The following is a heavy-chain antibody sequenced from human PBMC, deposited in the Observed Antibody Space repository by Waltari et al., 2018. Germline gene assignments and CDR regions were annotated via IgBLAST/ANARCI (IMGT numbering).Heavy chain of an antibody. J-gene: IGHJ4*02. CDR3: ARDLNYYDSSGYYFGNDY. CDR2: ISSSSSYI. Sequence: EVQLVESGGGLVKPGGSLRLSCAASGFTFSSYSMNWVRQAPGKGLEWVSSISSSSSYIYYADSVKGRFTISRDNAKNSLYLQMNSLRAEDTAVYYCARDLNYYDSSGYYFGNDYWGQGTLVTVSS. V-gene: IGHV3-21*01. CDR1: GFTFSSYS. D-gene: IGHD3-22*01.